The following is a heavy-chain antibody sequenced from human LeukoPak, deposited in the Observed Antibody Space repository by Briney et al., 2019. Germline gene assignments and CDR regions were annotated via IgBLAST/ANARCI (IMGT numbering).Heavy chain of an antibody. J-gene: IGHJ4*02. CDR2: VSGSGGIT. V-gene: IGHV3-23*01. Sequence: GGSLRLSCAASGFTFNSYAMTWVRQAPGKGLEWVSHVSGSGGITYYADSVKGRFTISGDNSKNTLYLQMNSLRAEDTAVYYCAKTTAGNSCGRYPGWPVDYWGQGTLVTVSS. CDR3: AKTTAGNSCGRYPGWPVDY. CDR1: GFTFNSYA. D-gene: IGHD5-18*01.